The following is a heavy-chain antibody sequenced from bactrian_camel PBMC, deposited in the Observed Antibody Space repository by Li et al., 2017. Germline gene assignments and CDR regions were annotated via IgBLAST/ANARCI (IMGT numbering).Heavy chain of an antibody. CDR1: GLTFSRYR. CDR2: IDSDGST. J-gene: IGHJ4*01. Sequence: DVQLVESGGGSVQAGGSLRLACTTTGLTFSRYRMTWFRQAPGKERERVARIDSDGSTRYADSVKGRFSISRDKSKKTSYLQMNSLKPDDTAMYYCAADSARFFRTKCSPGTRGANNYWGQGTQVTVSS. CDR3: AADSARFFRTKCSPGTRGANNY. V-gene: IGHV3S10*01. D-gene: IGHD6*01.